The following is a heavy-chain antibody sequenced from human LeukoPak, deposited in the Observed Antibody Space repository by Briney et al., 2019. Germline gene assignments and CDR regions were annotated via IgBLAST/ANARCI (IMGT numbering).Heavy chain of an antibody. D-gene: IGHD6-19*01. CDR2: ISGSGGST. Sequence: GGSLRLSCAASGFTFSSYAMSWVRQAPGKGLEWVSAISGSGGSTYYADSVKGRFTISRDNSKNALYLQMNSLRAEDTAVYYCAKDLGRSSSGWYYWGQGTLVTVSS. J-gene: IGHJ4*02. CDR3: AKDLGRSSSGWYY. V-gene: IGHV3-23*01. CDR1: GFTFSSYA.